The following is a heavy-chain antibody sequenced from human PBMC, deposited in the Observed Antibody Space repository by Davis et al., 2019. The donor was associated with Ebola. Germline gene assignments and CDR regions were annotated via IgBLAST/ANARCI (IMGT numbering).Heavy chain of an antibody. CDR3: ARVWTTGDPDY. D-gene: IGHD3/OR15-3a*01. CDR1: GFTFSSYG. Sequence: GGSLRLSCAASGFTFSSYGMHWVRQAPGTGLEWVAVIWYDGSTKYYADSVKGRFTISRDNSKNTLYLQMNSLRAEDTAVYYCARVWTTGDPDYWGQGTLVTVSS. CDR2: IWYDGSTK. J-gene: IGHJ4*02. V-gene: IGHV3-33*01.